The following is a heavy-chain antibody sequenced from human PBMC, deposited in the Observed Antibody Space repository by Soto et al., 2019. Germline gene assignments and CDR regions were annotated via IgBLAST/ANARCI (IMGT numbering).Heavy chain of an antibody. CDR3: ARWRHIAAPGTDWLDL. V-gene: IGHV3-11*06. Sequence: QVHLVESGGGLVKPGGSLRLSCAASGFIFSDYYMTWVRQAPGKGLEWVSYISGSTSYTNYADSVKGRFTISRDNAKNSLFLQMRSLGVEDTAVYYCARWRHIAAPGTDWLDLWGQGTLVTVSS. J-gene: IGHJ5*02. CDR2: ISGSTSYT. CDR1: GFIFSDYY. D-gene: IGHD6-13*01.